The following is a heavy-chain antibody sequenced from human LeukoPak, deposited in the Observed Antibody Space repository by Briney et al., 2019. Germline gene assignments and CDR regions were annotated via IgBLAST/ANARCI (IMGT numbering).Heavy chain of an antibody. V-gene: IGHV3-74*03. CDR3: ASDPGNWGSWPYYYYGMDV. CDR2: INSDGSST. CDR1: GFTFSSYW. Sequence: PGGSLRLSCAASGFTFSSYWMHWVRQAPGKGLVWVSLINSDGSSTKYADSVKGRFTVSRDNAKNTLYLQMNSLRAEDTAVYYCASDPGNWGSWPYYYYGMDVWGQGTLVTVSS. J-gene: IGHJ6*02. D-gene: IGHD6-13*01.